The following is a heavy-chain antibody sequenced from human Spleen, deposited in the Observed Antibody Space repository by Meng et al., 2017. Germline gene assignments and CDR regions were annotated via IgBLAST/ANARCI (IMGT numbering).Heavy chain of an antibody. J-gene: IGHJ5*02. CDR3: VRSSGWVRTGFDP. V-gene: IGHV4-39*01. CDR1: GASISSGAYY. CDR2: IGHSGIT. Sequence: QVQLQESGPGLVKPSQTLSLTCTVSGASISSGAYYWNWIRQPPGKGLEWIGSIGHSGITYYTPSLKSRVTVSIDTSKSQFSLKLTSVTAADTAVYYCVRSSGWVRTGFDPWGQGTLVTVSS. D-gene: IGHD6-19*01.